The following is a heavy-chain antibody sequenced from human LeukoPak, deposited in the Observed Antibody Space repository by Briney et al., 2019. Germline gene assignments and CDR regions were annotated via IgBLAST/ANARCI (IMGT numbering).Heavy chain of an antibody. V-gene: IGHV3-21*01. CDR2: ISSSSSYI. CDR3: ARDREPQFYV. Sequence: PGGSLRLSCAASGFTFSSYAMNWVRQAPGKGLEWVSSISSSSSYIYYADSVKGRFTISRDNAKNSLYLQMNSLRAEDTAVYYCARDREPQFYVWGQGTLVTVSS. J-gene: IGHJ4*02. CDR1: GFTFSSYA. D-gene: IGHD1-26*01.